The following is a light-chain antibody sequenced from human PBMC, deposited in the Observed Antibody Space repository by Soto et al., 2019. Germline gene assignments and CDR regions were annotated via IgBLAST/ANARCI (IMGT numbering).Light chain of an antibody. Sequence: DIVMTQSPDSLAVSLGERATINCKSSQSVLYSSNNKNYLAWYKQKPGQPPKLLISWASTRESGVPDRFSGGGSGTNFTLTISSLQAEDVAVYYCQQYYSTLITFGQGTRLEIK. CDR2: WAS. CDR1: QSVLYSSNNKNY. CDR3: QQYYSTLIT. V-gene: IGKV4-1*01. J-gene: IGKJ5*01.